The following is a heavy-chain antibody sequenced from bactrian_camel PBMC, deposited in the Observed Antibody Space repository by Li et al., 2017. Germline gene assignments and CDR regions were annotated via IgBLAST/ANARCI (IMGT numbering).Heavy chain of an antibody. CDR1: GFAIEGCG. V-gene: IGHV3S32*01. J-gene: IGHJ6*01. CDR2: IDYDGTT. Sequence: DVQLVESGGGLVQPGGSLVLSCVASGFAIEGCGISWVRQAPGKKREGVAYIDYDGTTVYDGSVKGRFIISRDKPKNMLYLQMNDLKPDDTGMYYCAAGDVEVDSDYTDERSFGYWGQGTQVTVS. CDR3: AAGDVEVDSDYTDERSFGY. D-gene: IGHD4*01.